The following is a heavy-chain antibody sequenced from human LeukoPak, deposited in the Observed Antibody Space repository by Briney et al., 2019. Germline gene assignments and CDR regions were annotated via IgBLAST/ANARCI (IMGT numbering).Heavy chain of an antibody. J-gene: IGHJ5*02. Sequence: ASVKVSCKASGYTFTSYDINWVQQATGQGLEWMGWMNPNSGNTGYAQKFQGRVTMTRNTSISTAYMELSSLRAEDTAVYYCARDLIDSSWSPNWFDPWGQGTLVTVSS. CDR2: MNPNSGNT. CDR1: GYTFTSYD. CDR3: ARDLIDSSWSPNWFDP. V-gene: IGHV1-8*01. D-gene: IGHD6-13*01.